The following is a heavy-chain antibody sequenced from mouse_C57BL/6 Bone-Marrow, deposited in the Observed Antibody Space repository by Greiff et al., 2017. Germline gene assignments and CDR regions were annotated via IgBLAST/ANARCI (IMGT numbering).Heavy chain of an antibody. V-gene: IGHV5-6*01. CDR1: GFTFSSYG. J-gene: IGHJ3*01. CDR2: ISSGGSYT. Sequence: EVQLVESGGDLVKPGGSLKLSCAASGFTFSSYGMSWVRQTPDKRLEWVATISSGGSYTYYPDSVKGRVTISRDNAKNTLYLQMSSLKSEDTAMYYCARGLSYGGQGTLVTVSA. CDR3: ARGLSY. D-gene: IGHD1-1*01.